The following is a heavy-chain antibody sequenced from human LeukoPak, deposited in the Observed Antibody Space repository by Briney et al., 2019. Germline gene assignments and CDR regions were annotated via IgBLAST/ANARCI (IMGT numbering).Heavy chain of an antibody. CDR1: GFTFSSYA. V-gene: IGHV3-64*01. Sequence: GGSLRLSCAASGFTFSSYAMTWVRQAPGKGLEYVSGITYNGDSTYFGNSVKGRFTISRDNSKNTLYLQMGSLRAEDTAVYYCARDVQYSSGWYVFDYWGQGTLVTVSS. CDR3: ARDVQYSSGWYVFDY. J-gene: IGHJ4*02. CDR2: ITYNGDST. D-gene: IGHD6-19*01.